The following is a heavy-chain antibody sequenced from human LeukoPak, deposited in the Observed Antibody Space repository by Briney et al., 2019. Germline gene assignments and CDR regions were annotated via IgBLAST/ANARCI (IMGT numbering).Heavy chain of an antibody. Sequence: GESLKISCQASGYSFTNYWIGWVRQMPGKGLEWLGIIYPGDFDTRYSPSFQGQVTISVDKSISTAYLQWRSLKASDTAMYYCARRGSYVGGFDYWGQGTLVTVSS. J-gene: IGHJ4*02. V-gene: IGHV5-51*01. CDR3: ARRGSYVGGFDY. CDR2: IYPGDFDT. CDR1: GYSFTNYW. D-gene: IGHD1-26*01.